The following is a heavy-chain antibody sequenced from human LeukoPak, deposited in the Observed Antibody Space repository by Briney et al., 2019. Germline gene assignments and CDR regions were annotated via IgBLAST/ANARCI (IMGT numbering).Heavy chain of an antibody. V-gene: IGHV3-15*01. CDR1: GLTFSNAW. Sequence: GGSLRLSCAASGLTFSNAWMSWVRQAPGKGLEWVGRIKSKTDGGTTDYAAPVKGRFTISRDDSKNTLYLQMNSLKTEDTAVYYCTTLRGRGDGYSSNWGQGTLVTVSS. CDR3: TTLRGRGDGYSSN. D-gene: IGHD5-24*01. J-gene: IGHJ4*02. CDR2: IKSKTDGGTT.